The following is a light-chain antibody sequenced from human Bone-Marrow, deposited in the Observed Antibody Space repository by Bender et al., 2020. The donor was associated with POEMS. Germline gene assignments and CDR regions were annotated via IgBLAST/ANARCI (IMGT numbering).Light chain of an antibody. CDR2: DVS. Sequence: QSALTQPASVSGSPGQSIAISCTGTSSDVGGYDYVSWYQQHPGKAPKLMIYDVSNRPSGVSNRFSASKSGNTASLTISGLQAEDEAYYYCSSFTSTNTLVVFGGGTKLTVL. CDR1: SSDVGGYDY. V-gene: IGLV2-14*01. CDR3: SSFTSTNTLVV. J-gene: IGLJ2*01.